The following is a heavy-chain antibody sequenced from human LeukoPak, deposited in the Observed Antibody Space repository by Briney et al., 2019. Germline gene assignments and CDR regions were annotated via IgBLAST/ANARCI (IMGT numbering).Heavy chain of an antibody. Sequence: GASVKVSCKASGYTFTSYGISWVRQAPGQGFEWMGWISAYNGNTNYAQKLQGRVTMTTDTSTSTAYMELRSLRSDDTAVYYCARSPPITGTYNWFDPWGQGTLVTVSS. V-gene: IGHV1-18*01. CDR1: GYTFTSYG. J-gene: IGHJ5*02. CDR3: ARSPPITGTYNWFDP. D-gene: IGHD1-20*01. CDR2: ISAYNGNT.